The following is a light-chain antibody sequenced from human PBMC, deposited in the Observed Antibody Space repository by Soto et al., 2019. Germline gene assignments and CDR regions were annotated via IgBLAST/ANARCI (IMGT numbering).Light chain of an antibody. V-gene: IGKV3-15*01. Sequence: EIVMTQSPATLSVSPGERATLSCRASQSVSSNLAWYQQRPGQAPRLLIYGASTRATGIPARFGGSGSGTEFTLTISSLQSEDFAVYYCLQYNNWPRTFGQGTKVEIK. J-gene: IGKJ1*01. CDR2: GAS. CDR1: QSVSSN. CDR3: LQYNNWPRT.